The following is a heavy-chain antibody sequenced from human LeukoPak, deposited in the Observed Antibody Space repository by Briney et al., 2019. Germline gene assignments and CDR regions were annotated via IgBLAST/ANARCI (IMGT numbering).Heavy chain of an antibody. D-gene: IGHD2-2*01. J-gene: IGHJ4*02. V-gene: IGHV1-18*01. Sequence: ASVKVSCKASGYTFTSYGISWVRQAPGQGLEWMGWISAYNGNTNYAQKLQGRVTMTRDTSTSTVYMELSSLRSEDTAVYYCARDLDSSTSCPHYWGQGTLVTVSS. CDR3: ARDLDSSTSCPHY. CDR2: ISAYNGNT. CDR1: GYTFTSYG.